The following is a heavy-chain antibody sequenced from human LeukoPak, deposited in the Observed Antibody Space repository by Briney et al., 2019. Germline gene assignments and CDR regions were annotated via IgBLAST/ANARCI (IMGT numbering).Heavy chain of an antibody. V-gene: IGHV1-18*01. CDR2: ISAYNGYT. D-gene: IGHD6-19*01. J-gene: IGHJ4*02. Sequence: GASVTVSFKATGYTVTSYGISWVRQAPGQGPEWMGWISAYNGYTNYAQKFQGRVTMTTDTSTNTAYMELRSLRSDDTAVYYCARNGSGWYFLDYWGQGTLVTVSS. CDR1: GYTVTSYG. CDR3: ARNGSGWYFLDY.